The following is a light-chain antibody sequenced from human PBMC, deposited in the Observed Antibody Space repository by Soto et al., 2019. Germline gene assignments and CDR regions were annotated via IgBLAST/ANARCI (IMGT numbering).Light chain of an antibody. CDR3: QQYGGSLPIT. CDR2: DAS. CDR1: QSVSSY. J-gene: IGKJ5*01. V-gene: IGKV3-11*01. Sequence: EIVLTQSPATLSLSPGERATLSCRASQSVSSYLAWYQQKPGQAPRLLIYDASNRATGIPARFSGSGSGTDFTLTISGLEPEDFAVYYCQQYGGSLPITFGQGTRLEIK.